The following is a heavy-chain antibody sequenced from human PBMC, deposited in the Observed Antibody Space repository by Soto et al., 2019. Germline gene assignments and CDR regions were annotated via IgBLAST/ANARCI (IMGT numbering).Heavy chain of an antibody. CDR1: GYPFTAFY. D-gene: IGHD3-10*01. CDR2: VDPNSGDT. J-gene: IGHJ4*02. V-gene: IGHV1-2*02. Sequence: VHLVQSGAEVKKPGASVKVSCRPFGYPFTAFYIPWVRQATGQGREWMGWVDPNSGDTRKARNLQGRVTMTRDTSTSTVYMELRWLRSDDTAVYYCARDNYGPLDYWGQGTLVTVSS. CDR3: ARDNYGPLDY.